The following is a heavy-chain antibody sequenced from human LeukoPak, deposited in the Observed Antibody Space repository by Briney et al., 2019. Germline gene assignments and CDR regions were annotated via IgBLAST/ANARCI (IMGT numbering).Heavy chain of an antibody. Sequence: GGSLRLSCAASGFTVSSNYVSWVRQAPGKGLEWVSVIHKNAITSYADTVKGRFTISRDNSKNTLYLQMNNLRVDDTAVYYCARSLRVRGVPDYMDVWGKGTTVTVSS. V-gene: IGHV3-53*01. D-gene: IGHD3-10*01. CDR3: ARSLRVRGVPDYMDV. J-gene: IGHJ6*03. CDR2: IHKNAIT. CDR1: GFTVSSNY.